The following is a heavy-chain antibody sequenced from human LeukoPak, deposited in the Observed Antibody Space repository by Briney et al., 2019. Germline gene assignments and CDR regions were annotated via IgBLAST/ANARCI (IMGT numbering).Heavy chain of an antibody. D-gene: IGHD3-9*01. CDR2: IKQDGSEK. V-gene: IGHV3-7*01. Sequence: GGSLRLSCAASEFTFSTYWMSWVRQAPGKGLEWVADIKQDGSEKYYVDSVKGRFTISRQNAKNSLFLQMNSLRAEDTAVYYCARGPDYDILADYFDYWGQGTLVTVSS. J-gene: IGHJ4*02. CDR3: ARGPDYDILADYFDY. CDR1: EFTFSTYW.